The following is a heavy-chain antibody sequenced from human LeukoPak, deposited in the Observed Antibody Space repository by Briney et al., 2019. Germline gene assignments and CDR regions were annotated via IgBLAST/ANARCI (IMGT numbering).Heavy chain of an antibody. CDR3: TRDHLAADGSDAFDI. Sequence: PGASVKVSCKASGYIFTRTGINWVRQAPGQGLEWMGWISPYNDNTKYAQKFQGRVTMTTDTSTTTAYMDLRSLRSDDTAVYYCTRDHLAADGSDAFDIWGQGTMFTVSS. D-gene: IGHD6-13*01. CDR2: ISPYNDNT. J-gene: IGHJ3*02. V-gene: IGHV1-18*04. CDR1: GYIFTRTG.